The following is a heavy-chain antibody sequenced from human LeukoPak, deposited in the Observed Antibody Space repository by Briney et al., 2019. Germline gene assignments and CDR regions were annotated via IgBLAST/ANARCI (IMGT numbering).Heavy chain of an antibody. D-gene: IGHD3-3*01. CDR3: ACPYDFWSGPRSDAFDI. J-gene: IGHJ3*02. Sequence: GGSLRLSCVASGFTFSTYGMHWVRQAPGKGLEWVAFIRYDGSNKYYADSVKGRFTISRDNSKNTLYLQTNSLRAEDTAVYYCACPYDFWSGPRSDAFDIWGQGTMVTVSS. CDR1: GFTFSTYG. V-gene: IGHV3-30*02. CDR2: IRYDGSNK.